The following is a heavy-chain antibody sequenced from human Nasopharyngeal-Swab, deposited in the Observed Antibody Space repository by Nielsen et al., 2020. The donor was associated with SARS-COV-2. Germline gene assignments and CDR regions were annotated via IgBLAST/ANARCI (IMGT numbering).Heavy chain of an antibody. Sequence: ESLKISCASSGFTFDDYTMHWVRQAPGKGLEWVSLISWNSGSTYYADSVKGRFTISRDNSKNSLYLQMNSLRTEDTALYYCAKGPVGYCSGGSCYLFDYWGQGTLVTVSS. D-gene: IGHD2-15*01. CDR1: GFTFDDYT. V-gene: IGHV3-43*01. J-gene: IGHJ4*02. CDR3: AKGPVGYCSGGSCYLFDY. CDR2: ISWNSGST.